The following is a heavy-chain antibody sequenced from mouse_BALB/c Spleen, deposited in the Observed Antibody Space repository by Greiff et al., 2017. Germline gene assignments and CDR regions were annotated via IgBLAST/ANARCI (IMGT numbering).Heavy chain of an antibody. J-gene: IGHJ4*01. V-gene: IGHV3-2*02. Sequence: EVQLQESGPGLVKPSQSLSLTCTVTGYSITSDYAWNWLRQFPGNKLGWMGYISYSGSTSYNPSLKSRISITRDTSKNQFFLQLNSVTTEDTATYYGAVWPHYAMDYWGQGTSVTVSS. CDR1: GYSITSDYA. CDR3: AVWPHYAMDY. D-gene: IGHD2-10*02. CDR2: ISYSGST.